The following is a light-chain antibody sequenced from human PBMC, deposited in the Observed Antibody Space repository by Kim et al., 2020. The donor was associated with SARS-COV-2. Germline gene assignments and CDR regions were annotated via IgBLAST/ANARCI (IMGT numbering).Light chain of an antibody. CDR3: QVWHSSSDHVV. CDR1: SIGSKT. J-gene: IGLJ2*01. V-gene: IGLV3-21*04. Sequence: APGKTARITWGGNSIGSKTVHWYQQKPGQAPVLVIYYDSDRPAGIPERFSGSNSGNTATLTISRVEAGDEADYYCQVWHSSSDHVVFGGGTKLTVL. CDR2: YDS.